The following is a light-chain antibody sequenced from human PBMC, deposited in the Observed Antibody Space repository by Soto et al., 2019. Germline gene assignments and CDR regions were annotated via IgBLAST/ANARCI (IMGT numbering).Light chain of an antibody. J-gene: IGKJ3*01. V-gene: IGKV3-20*01. CDR3: QQYGSSPLFT. CDR1: QSVSNNY. Sequence: EIVMTQSPATLSVSPGERATLSCRASQSVSNNYLAWYQQKPGQAPRLLIYGASNRATGIPDRFSGSGSGTDFTLTISRLEPEDFAVYYCQQYGSSPLFTFGPGTRWIS. CDR2: GAS.